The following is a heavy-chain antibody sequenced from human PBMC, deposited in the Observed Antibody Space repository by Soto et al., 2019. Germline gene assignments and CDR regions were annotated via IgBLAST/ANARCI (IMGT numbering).Heavy chain of an antibody. CDR1: GGSFSGYY. CDR3: ARATYESVVVVAAILAY. J-gene: IGHJ4*02. Sequence: SETLSLTCAVYGGSFSGYYWSWIRQPPGKGLEWIGEINHSGSTNYNPSLKSRVTISVDTSKNQFSLKLSSVTAADTAVYYCARATYESVVVVAAILAYWGQGSPVIVSS. V-gene: IGHV4-34*01. CDR2: INHSGST. D-gene: IGHD2-15*01.